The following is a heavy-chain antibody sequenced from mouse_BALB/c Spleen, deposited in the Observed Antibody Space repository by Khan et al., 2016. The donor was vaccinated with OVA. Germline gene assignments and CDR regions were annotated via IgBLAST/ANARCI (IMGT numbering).Heavy chain of an antibody. CDR1: GYTFTSYD. CDR2: MFPGDGST. J-gene: IGHJ3*01. V-gene: IGHV1-85*01. CDR3: ARGGYGGFAY. D-gene: IGHD2-14*01. Sequence: QVRLQQSGAELVKPGASVKLSCKASGYTFTSYDINWVRQRPEQGLEWIGWMFPGDGSTKYNENFKGKATLTTDKSSSTAYMQLSRLTSEDSVAYFCARGGYGGFAYWGQGTLVTVSA.